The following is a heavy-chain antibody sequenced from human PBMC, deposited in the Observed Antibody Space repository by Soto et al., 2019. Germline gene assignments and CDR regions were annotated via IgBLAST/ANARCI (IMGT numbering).Heavy chain of an antibody. CDR3: ATSIVVVPAATGEAFDI. CDR2: IYYSGST. CDR1: GGSISSSSYY. V-gene: IGHV4-39*01. J-gene: IGHJ3*02. D-gene: IGHD2-2*01. Sequence: SETLSLTCTVSGGSISSSSYYWGWIRQPPGKGLEWIGSIYYSGSTYYNPSLKSRVTISVDTSKNQFSLKLSSVTAADTAVYYCATSIVVVPAATGEAFDIWGQGTMVTVSS.